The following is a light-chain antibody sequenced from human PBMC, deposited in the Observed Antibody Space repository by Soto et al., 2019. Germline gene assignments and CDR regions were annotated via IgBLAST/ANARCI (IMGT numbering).Light chain of an antibody. CDR3: AAWDDSLSGLYV. CDR2: SNN. V-gene: IGLV1-47*02. CDR1: NSNIGRNG. J-gene: IGLJ1*01. Sequence: QSVLTQPPSASGTPGQRVSISCSGGNSNIGRNGVSWYQQLPGTAPKRLIFSNNQRPSGVSDRFSGSKSGTSASLAISGLRSEDEADYYCAAWDDSLSGLYVFGTGTKVTVL.